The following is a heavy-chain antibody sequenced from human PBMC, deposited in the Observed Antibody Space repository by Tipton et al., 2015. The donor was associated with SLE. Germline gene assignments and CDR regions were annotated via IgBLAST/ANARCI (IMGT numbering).Heavy chain of an antibody. Sequence: GLVKPSETLSLTCTVSGGSISSHYWSWIRQPPGKGLEWIGYIYYSGSTNYNPSLKSRVTISVDTSKNQFSLKLSSVTAADTAVYYCASLDYGGHWGQGTLVTVSS. CDR2: IYYSGST. V-gene: IGHV4-59*08. J-gene: IGHJ1*01. D-gene: IGHD4-23*01. CDR1: GGSISSHY. CDR3: ASLDYGGH.